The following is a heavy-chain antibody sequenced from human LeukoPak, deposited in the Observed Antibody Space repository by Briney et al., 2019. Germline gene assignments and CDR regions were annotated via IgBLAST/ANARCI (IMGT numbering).Heavy chain of an antibody. CDR2: VYHSGST. V-gene: IGHV4-4*02. CDR1: GGSISSSYW. Sequence: SGTLSLTCAVSGGSISSSYWWSWVRQPPGKGLEWIGEVYHSGSTNYNPSLKSRVTISVDKSKNQFSLKLSSVTAADTAVYYCARGLGYYGSGSSNWFDPWGQGTLVTVSS. CDR3: ARGLGYYGSGSSNWFDP. D-gene: IGHD3-10*01. J-gene: IGHJ5*02.